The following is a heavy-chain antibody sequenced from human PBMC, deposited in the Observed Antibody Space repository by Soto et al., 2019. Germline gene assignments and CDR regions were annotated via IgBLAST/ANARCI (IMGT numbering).Heavy chain of an antibody. CDR2: IYYSGST. V-gene: IGHV4-31*03. CDR3: ARTTYYYDSSGYYFGWFDP. CDR1: GGSISSGGYY. Sequence: QVQLQESGPGLVKPSQTLSLTCTVSGGSISSGGYYWSWIRQHPGKGLEWIGYIYYSGSTYYNPSLKSRVTISVDSSKNQFSLKLSSVTAADTAVYYCARTTYYYDSSGYYFGWFDPWGQGTLVTVSS. D-gene: IGHD3-22*01. J-gene: IGHJ5*02.